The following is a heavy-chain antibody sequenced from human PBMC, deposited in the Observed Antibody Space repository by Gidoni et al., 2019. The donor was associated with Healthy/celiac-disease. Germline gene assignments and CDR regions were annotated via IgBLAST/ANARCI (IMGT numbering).Heavy chain of an antibody. V-gene: IGHV3-23*01. CDR1: GFTFSSYA. J-gene: IGHJ4*02. Sequence: EVQLLESGGGLVQPGGSLRLSCAASGFTFSSYAMSWVRQAPGKGLEWVSAISGSGGSTYYADSVKGRFTISRDNSKNTLYLQMNSLRAEDTAVYYCAKASAAPITGTTIDYWGQGTLVTVFS. D-gene: IGHD1-20*01. CDR2: ISGSGGST. CDR3: AKASAAPITGTTIDY.